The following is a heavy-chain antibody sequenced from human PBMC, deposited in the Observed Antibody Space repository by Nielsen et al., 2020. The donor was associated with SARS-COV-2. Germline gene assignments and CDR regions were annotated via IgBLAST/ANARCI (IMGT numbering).Heavy chain of an antibody. CDR1: GGSIRTGGYY. D-gene: IGHD3-16*01. CDR3: ARYFSDAYYYFDY. Sequence: SETLSLTCTVSGGSIRTGGYYWSWIRQHPRGGLEWIAYIYYDGTTYYNASLKSRVTISVDTSKNQFSLKLSSVTAADTAVYYCARYFSDAYYYFDYWGQGILVTVSS. J-gene: IGHJ4*02. V-gene: IGHV4-31*03. CDR2: IYYDGTT.